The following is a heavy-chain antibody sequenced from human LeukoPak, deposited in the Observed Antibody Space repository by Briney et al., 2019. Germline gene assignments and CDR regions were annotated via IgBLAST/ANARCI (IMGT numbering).Heavy chain of an antibody. J-gene: IGHJ4*02. D-gene: IGHD5-18*01. CDR2: IYSGGST. CDR3: ARSHPYSYGSDWLNY. Sequence: GGSLRLSCAASGFTVSSNYMSWVRQAPGKGLEWVSVIYSGGSTYYADSVKGRFTISRDNSKNTLYLQMNSLRAEDTAVYYCARSHPYSYGSDWLNYWGQGTLVTVSS. CDR1: GFTVSSNY. V-gene: IGHV3-53*01.